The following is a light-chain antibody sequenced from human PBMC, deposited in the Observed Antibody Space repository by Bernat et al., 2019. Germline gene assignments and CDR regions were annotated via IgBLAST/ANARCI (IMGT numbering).Light chain of an antibody. J-gene: IGKJ1*01. V-gene: IGKV1-39*01. CDR2: AAT. Sequence: DIQMTQSPSSLSASVGDRVTITCRASQMIGNYLNWYQQKPGKPPKLLMFAATSLQSGVPWRFSGSGSGTDFTLTITNLQPEDFATYYCQQSYSSHRTFGQGTKVEIK. CDR1: QMIGNY. CDR3: QQSYSSHRT.